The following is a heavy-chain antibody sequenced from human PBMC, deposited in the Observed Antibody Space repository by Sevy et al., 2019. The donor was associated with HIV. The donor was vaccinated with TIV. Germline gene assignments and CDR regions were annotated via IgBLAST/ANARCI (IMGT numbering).Heavy chain of an antibody. J-gene: IGHJ6*03. Sequence: GGSLRLSCAASGFTFSSYAMSWVRQAPGKGLEWVSAISGSGGSTYYADSVKGRFTISRDNSKNTLYLQMNSLRAEDTAVYYCAKQEAQNYDIWSGYSSALYYYYMDVWGKGTTVTVSS. D-gene: IGHD3-3*01. V-gene: IGHV3-23*01. CDR3: AKQEAQNYDIWSGYSSALYYYYMDV. CDR2: ISGSGGST. CDR1: GFTFSSYA.